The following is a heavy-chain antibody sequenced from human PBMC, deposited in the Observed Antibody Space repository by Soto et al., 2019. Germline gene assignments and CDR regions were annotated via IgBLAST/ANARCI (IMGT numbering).Heavy chain of an antibody. D-gene: IGHD2-2*03. CDR1: GYTFTGYY. V-gene: IGHV1-2*04. J-gene: IGHJ3*02. Sequence: ASVKVSCKASGYTFTGYYMHWVRQAPGQGLEWMGWINPNSGGTNYAQKFQGWVTMTRDTSISTAYMELNRLRSDDTAVYYCARDWIRGAFDIWGQGTMVTVSS. CDR3: ARDWIRGAFDI. CDR2: INPNSGGT.